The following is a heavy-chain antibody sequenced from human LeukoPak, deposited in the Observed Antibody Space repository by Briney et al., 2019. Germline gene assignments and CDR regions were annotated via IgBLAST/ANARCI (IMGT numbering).Heavy chain of an antibody. CDR1: GYTFTSYG. D-gene: IGHD1-26*01. CDR2: INTNTGNP. V-gene: IGHV7-4-1*02. CDR3: ARDVKELLGPFDY. J-gene: IGHJ4*02. Sequence: ASVKVSCKASGYTFTSYGISWVRQAPGQGLEWMGWINTNTGNPTYAQGFTGRFVFSLDTSVSTAYLQISSLKAEDTAVYYCARDVKELLGPFDYWGQGTLVTVSS.